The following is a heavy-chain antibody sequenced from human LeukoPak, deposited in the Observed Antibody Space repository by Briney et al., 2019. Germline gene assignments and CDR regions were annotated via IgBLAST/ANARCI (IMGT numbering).Heavy chain of an antibody. CDR1: GYTFTGYY. CDR3: ASEMDNLYCFSTNCPLDY. J-gene: IGHJ4*02. CDR2: INPNSGDS. D-gene: IGHD2-2*01. V-gene: IGHV1-2*02. Sequence: ASVKVSCKASGYTFTGYYIHWVRQAPGQGLEWMGWINPNSGDSSYAQKFQGRVTMTRDTSITTAYMELSRLRSDDTAVYYCASEMDNLYCFSTNCPLDYWGQGTLVTVSS.